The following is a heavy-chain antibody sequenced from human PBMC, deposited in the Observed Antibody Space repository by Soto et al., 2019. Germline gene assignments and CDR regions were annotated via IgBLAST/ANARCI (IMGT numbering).Heavy chain of an antibody. D-gene: IGHD2-2*01. CDR3: ARDYLSSKLSLSYFDF. V-gene: IGHV1-46*01. Sequence: ASVKVSCKASGYSFISHYIHWVRQAPGQGLEWMGFINPSGGSATLAQKFQGRVTMTRDTSTTTVYMELSSLRSEDAAVYYCARDYLSSKLSLSYFDFWGQGTLVNVS. CDR2: INPSGGSA. CDR1: GYSFISHY. J-gene: IGHJ4*02.